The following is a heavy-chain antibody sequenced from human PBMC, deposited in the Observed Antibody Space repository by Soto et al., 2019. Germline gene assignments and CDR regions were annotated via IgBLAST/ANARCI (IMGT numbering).Heavy chain of an antibody. V-gene: IGHV3-73*01. CDR3: GRQASDFYNRSPRYYLDV. Sequence: PGGSRRLWCAGSGVTLSGAAMHWVRQASGKGLEWLGRMRSRANSYATAYAASVKGRFTISRDDSANTAYLQMDSLKTKDTAVYYCGRQASDFYNRSPRYYLDVSGKATTVTVSS. CDR2: MRSRANSYAT. CDR1: GVTLSGAA. D-gene: IGHD3-3*01. J-gene: IGHJ6*03.